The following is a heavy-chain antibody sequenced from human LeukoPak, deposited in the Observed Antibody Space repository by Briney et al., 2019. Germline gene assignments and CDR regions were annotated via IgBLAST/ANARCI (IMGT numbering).Heavy chain of an antibody. CDR2: INGNI. J-gene: IGHJ4*02. CDR3: ARESSASGSSVDY. Sequence: APVKVSCKASGYTFTSYGISWVRQALGQGLEWMGRINGNINYSQKFQGRVTMTTDTSTTTAYMELRSLRSDDTAVYYCARESSASGSSVDYWGQGTLVTVSS. D-gene: IGHD3-10*01. V-gene: IGHV1-18*01. CDR1: GYTFTSYG.